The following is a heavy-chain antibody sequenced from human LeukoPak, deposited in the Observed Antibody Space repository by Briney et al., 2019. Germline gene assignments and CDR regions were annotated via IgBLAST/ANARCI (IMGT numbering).Heavy chain of an antibody. Sequence: SQTLSLTCAVYGGSFSGYYWSWIRQPPGKGLEWIGEINHSGSTNYNTSLKRRATISVDTSKKQSSRKLRAVTAADRPVYYWARVWGYYGSGSQDYWGQGTLVTVSS. CDR2: INHSGST. V-gene: IGHV4-34*01. D-gene: IGHD3-10*01. CDR1: GGSFSGYY. J-gene: IGHJ4*02. CDR3: ARVWGYYGSGSQDY.